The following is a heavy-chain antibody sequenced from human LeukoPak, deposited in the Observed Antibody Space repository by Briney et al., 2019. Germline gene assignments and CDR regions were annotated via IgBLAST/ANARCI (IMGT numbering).Heavy chain of an antibody. V-gene: IGHV3-74*01. D-gene: IGHD4-17*01. Sequence: QAGGSLRLSCSASGFTFSSYAMHWVRQAPGKGLVWVSRINSDGGSTSYADSVKGRFTISRDNSKNTLYLQMNSLRAEDTAVYYCAREAFNYGDHYFDYWGQGTLVTVSS. CDR1: GFTFSSYA. J-gene: IGHJ4*02. CDR3: AREAFNYGDHYFDY. CDR2: INSDGGST.